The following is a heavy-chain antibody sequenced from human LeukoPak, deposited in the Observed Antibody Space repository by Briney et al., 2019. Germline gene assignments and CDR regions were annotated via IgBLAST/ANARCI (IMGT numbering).Heavy chain of an antibody. Sequence: EASVKVSCKASGGTFSSYAISLVRQAPGQGLEWMGRIIPILGIANYAQKFQGRATITADKSTSTAYMELSSLRSEDTAVYYCASTYYYDSSGSAFDYWGQGTLVTVSS. CDR1: GGTFSSYA. CDR2: IIPILGIA. J-gene: IGHJ4*02. D-gene: IGHD3-22*01. CDR3: ASTYYYDSSGSAFDY. V-gene: IGHV1-69*04.